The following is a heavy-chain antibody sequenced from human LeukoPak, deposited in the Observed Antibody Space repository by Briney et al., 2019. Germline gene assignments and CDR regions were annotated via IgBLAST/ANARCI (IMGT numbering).Heavy chain of an antibody. Sequence: GGSLRLSCAASGFTVSSYYMSWVRQVPGKGREWLSVIYSGGSTYYADSVKGRFTISRDNSKNTLYLQMNSLRAEDTAVYYCARDLGLYWYFDLWGRGTLVTVSS. V-gene: IGHV3-66*01. CDR2: IYSGGST. D-gene: IGHD7-27*01. CDR3: ARDLGLYWYFDL. CDR1: GFTVSSYY. J-gene: IGHJ2*01.